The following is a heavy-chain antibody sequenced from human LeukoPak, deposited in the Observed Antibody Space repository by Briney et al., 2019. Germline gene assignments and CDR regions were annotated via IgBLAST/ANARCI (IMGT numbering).Heavy chain of an antibody. CDR2: ISIDGDNT. CDR3: VKDHEYSYDY. J-gene: IGHJ4*02. D-gene: IGHD5-18*01. V-gene: IGHV3-64D*06. CDR1: GFTFNNYA. Sequence: GGSLRLSCSASGFTFNNYAMHWVRQAPGKGLEFVSTISIDGDNTYYADSVKGRFTISRDNSKNTLYLQVRSLRDEDTAVYYCVKDHEYSYDYWGRGTLVTVSS.